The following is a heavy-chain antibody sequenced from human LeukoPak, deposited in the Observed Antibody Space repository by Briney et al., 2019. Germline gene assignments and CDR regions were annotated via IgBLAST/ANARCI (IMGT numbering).Heavy chain of an antibody. Sequence: PSETLSLTCTVSGGSISSGDYYWSWIRQPPGKGLEWIGYIYYSGSTYYNPSLKSRVTISVDTSKNQFSLKLSSVTAADTAVYYCARTKLGYCSSTSCRYYYYYMDVWGKGTTVTVSS. CDR3: ARTKLGYCSSTSCRYYYYYMDV. J-gene: IGHJ6*03. D-gene: IGHD2-2*01. V-gene: IGHV4-30-4*08. CDR2: IYYSGST. CDR1: GGSISSGDYY.